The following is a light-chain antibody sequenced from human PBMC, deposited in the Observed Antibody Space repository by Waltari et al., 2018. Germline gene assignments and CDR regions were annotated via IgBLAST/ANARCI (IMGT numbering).Light chain of an antibody. V-gene: IGLV2-23*02. J-gene: IGLJ2*01. CDR1: SSAVGGYNS. CDR2: DVS. CDR3: CSYAGSSTFVV. Sequence: QAALTQPASVSGSPGQSLTITCTVTSSAVGGYNSVAWYQQHTGKAPKLMIYDVSKRPSGVSNRFSGSKSGNTASLTISGLQAEDEADYYCCSYAGSSTFVVFGGGTKLTVL.